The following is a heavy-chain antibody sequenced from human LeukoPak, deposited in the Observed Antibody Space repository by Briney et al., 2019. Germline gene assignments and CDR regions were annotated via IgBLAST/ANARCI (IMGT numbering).Heavy chain of an antibody. D-gene: IGHD3-16*01. Sequence: GASVKVSCKASGYTFNSYGIAWVRQAPGQGLEWMGWISAYNGNTNYAQKFQGRVTMTEDTSTDTAYMELSSLRSEDTAVYYCATDGGGVTHAWGQGTLVTVSS. V-gene: IGHV1-18*01. CDR3: ATDGGGVTHA. CDR1: GYTFNSYG. J-gene: IGHJ5*02. CDR2: ISAYNGNT.